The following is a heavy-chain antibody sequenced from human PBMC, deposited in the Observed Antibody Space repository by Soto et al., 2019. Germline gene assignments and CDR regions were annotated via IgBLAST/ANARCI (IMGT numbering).Heavy chain of an antibody. CDR1: GFSVSSTY. Sequence: PGGSLRLSCAASGFSVSSTYMTWFRQPPGKGLEWVSTIYSAGNSLHTDPVKDRFTISRDNSRNTVSLQMDSLRAEETAIYYCARGGSGTYIYYFDYWGQGT. V-gene: IGHV3-53*01. CDR2: IYSAGNS. CDR3: ARGGSGTYIYYFDY. D-gene: IGHD1-26*01. J-gene: IGHJ4*02.